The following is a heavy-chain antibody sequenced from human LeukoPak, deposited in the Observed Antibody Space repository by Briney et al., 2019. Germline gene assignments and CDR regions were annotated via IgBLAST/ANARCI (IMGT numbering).Heavy chain of an antibody. CDR2: ISYGGSNK. CDR3: ARVRQWLGALDY. CDR1: GFTFSSYA. J-gene: IGHJ4*02. V-gene: IGHV3-30-3*01. D-gene: IGHD6-19*01. Sequence: GGSLRLSCAASGFTFSSYAMHWVRQAPGKGLEWVAVISYGGSNKYYADSVKGRFTISRDNSKNTLYLQMNSLRAEDTAVYYCARVRQWLGALDYWGQGTLVTVSS.